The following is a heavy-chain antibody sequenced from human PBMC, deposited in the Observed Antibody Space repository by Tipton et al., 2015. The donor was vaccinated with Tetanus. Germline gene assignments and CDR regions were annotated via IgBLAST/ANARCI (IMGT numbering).Heavy chain of an antibody. D-gene: IGHD3-3*01. J-gene: IGHJ2*01. Sequence: TLSLTCSVSGASLRGGDYHWSWIRQPPGKGLEWLAYISGSGASNSNYYLKSRITMTHDTSKNQFSLKLSSVTAADTAVYYCARDPAVLRFLEWLPDWYFALWGRGTLVTVSS. CDR2: ISGSGAS. CDR3: ARDPAVLRFLEWLPDWYFAL. CDR1: GASLRGGDYH. V-gene: IGHV4-61*08.